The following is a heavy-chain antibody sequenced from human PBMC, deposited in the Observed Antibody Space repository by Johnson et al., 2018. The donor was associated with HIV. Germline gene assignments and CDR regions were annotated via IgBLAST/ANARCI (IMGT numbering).Heavy chain of an antibody. Sequence: QVQLVESGGRVVQPGRSLRLSCAASGFTFSSYGMHWVRQAPGKGLEWVAVIWFDGSNKHYADSVKGRFTISRDNSKNTLYLQMNSLRAEDTAVYYCAKEGITMEVDIWGQGTMVTVSS. V-gene: IGHV3-33*06. D-gene: IGHD3-10*01. J-gene: IGHJ3*02. CDR3: AKEGITMEVDI. CDR2: IWFDGSNK. CDR1: GFTFSSYG.